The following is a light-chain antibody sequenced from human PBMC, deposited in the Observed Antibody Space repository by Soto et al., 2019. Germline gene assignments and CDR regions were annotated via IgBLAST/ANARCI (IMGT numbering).Light chain of an antibody. CDR2: GAS. J-gene: IGKJ1*01. Sequence: EIVLTQSPGTLSLSPGERATLSCRASETVAGSYLAWYQQKPGQAPRLLIHGASTRATGIADRFSGSGSGTDSTLTISRLEPEDFAVYYCQLYGTSPKTFGRGTKV. CDR3: QLYGTSPKT. CDR1: ETVAGSY. V-gene: IGKV3-20*01.